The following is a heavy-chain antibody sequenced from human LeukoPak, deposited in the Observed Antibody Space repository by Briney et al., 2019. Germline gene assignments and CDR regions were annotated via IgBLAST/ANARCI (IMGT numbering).Heavy chain of an antibody. V-gene: IGHV4-59*08. CDR1: GGSISGYY. J-gene: IGHJ4*02. D-gene: IGHD6-19*01. Sequence: SETLSLTCTVSGGSISGYYWSWIRQPPGKGPEWIGYIYYSGSTNYNPSLKSRVTISVDTSKNQFSLKMNSVTAADTAVYYCASLAGIGWSHCVYWGQGTLVTVSS. CDR2: IYYSGST. CDR3: ASLAGIGWSHCVY.